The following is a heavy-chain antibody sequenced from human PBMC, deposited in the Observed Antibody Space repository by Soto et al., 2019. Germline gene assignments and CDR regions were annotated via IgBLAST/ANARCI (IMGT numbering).Heavy chain of an antibody. CDR2: INPSGGST. D-gene: IGHD5-18*01. V-gene: IGHV1-46*01. CDR1: GYTFTSYY. J-gene: IGHJ4*02. Sequence: QVQLVQSGAEVKKPGASVKVSCKASGYTFTSYYMHWVRQAPGQGLEWMGIINPSGGSTSYAQKFQGRVTMTRDTSTGTVYLALGSLRSEDTAVYYCARGGGRIQLWSFDYWGQGTLVTVSS. CDR3: ARGGGRIQLWSFDY.